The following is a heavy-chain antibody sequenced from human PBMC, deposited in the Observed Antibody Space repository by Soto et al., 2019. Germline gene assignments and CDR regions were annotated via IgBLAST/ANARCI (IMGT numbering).Heavy chain of an antibody. CDR1: GGSISSGGYY. Sequence: QVQLQESGPGLVKPSQTLSLTCTVSGGSISSGGYYWSWIRQHPGKGLEWIGYIYYSGSTYYNPSLKSRVTISVDTSKNQFSLKLSSVTAADTAVYYCARDQRPGHYDSSGVYYYYGMDVWGQGTTVTVSS. CDR2: IYYSGST. J-gene: IGHJ6*02. V-gene: IGHV4-31*03. CDR3: ARDQRPGHYDSSGVYYYYGMDV. D-gene: IGHD3-22*01.